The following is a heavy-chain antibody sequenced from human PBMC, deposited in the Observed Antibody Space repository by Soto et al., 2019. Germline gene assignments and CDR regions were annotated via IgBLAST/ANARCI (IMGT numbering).Heavy chain of an antibody. CDR1: GFTFTNSA. D-gene: IGHD6-13*01. CDR3: AADDIAELL. CDR2: IVVGSGHT. Sequence: ASVKVSCKASGFTFTNSAMQWVRQARGQRLEWIGWIVVGSGHTNYAQKFQDRVTFTRDMSTSTAYMALSSLRLEDTAVYYCAADDIAELLWGQGTLVTVSS. J-gene: IGHJ4*02. V-gene: IGHV1-58*02.